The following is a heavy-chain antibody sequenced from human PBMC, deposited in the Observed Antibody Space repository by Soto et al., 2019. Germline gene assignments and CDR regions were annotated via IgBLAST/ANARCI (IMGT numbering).Heavy chain of an antibody. CDR1: GFTFDDYA. CDR3: VKGGAAEYYDFWTFNHSYMDA. V-gene: IGHV3-9*01. Sequence: GGSLRLSCEASGFTFDDYAMHWVRQAPGKGLEWVSGIGWNSVTTGYADSLKGRFTISRDNAKNSLYLQMNGLRPEDTALYYCVKGGAAEYYDFWTFNHSYMDAWGRGTTVPVS. J-gene: IGHJ6*03. D-gene: IGHD3-3*01. CDR2: IGWNSVTT.